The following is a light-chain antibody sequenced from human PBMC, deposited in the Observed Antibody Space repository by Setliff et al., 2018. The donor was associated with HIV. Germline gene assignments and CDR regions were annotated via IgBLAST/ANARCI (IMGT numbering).Light chain of an antibody. CDR3: CSYAGSYTHV. CDR1: SSDVGGYNY. Sequence: QSALAQPASVSGSPGQSITISCSGTSSDVGGYNYVSWYQQHPGKAPKLMIYDVTKRPSGVPDRFSGSKSGNTASLTISGLQAEDEAEYYCCSYAGSYTHVFGTGTKVTVL. CDR2: DVT. V-gene: IGLV2-11*01. J-gene: IGLJ1*01.